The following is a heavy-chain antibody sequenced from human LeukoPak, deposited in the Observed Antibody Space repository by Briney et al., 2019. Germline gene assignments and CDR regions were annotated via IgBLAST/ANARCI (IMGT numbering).Heavy chain of an antibody. D-gene: IGHD2/OR15-2a*01. V-gene: IGHV3-48*04. CDR2: ISSSSSTI. J-gene: IGHJ3*02. CDR1: GFTFSSYS. Sequence: GGSLRLSCAASGFTFSSYSMNWVRQAPGKGLEWVSYISSSSSTIYYADSVKGRFTISRDNAKNSLYLQMNSLRAEDTAVYYCARIYAPSSRAFDIWGQGTMVTVSS. CDR3: ARIYAPSSRAFDI.